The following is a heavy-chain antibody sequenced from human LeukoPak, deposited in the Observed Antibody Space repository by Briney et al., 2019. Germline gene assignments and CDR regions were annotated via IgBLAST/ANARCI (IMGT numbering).Heavy chain of an antibody. CDR2: INPNRSDT. Sequence: ASVRVSCKSSGYTFTNNYIHWVRQAPGHGLEWMGWINPNRSDTNYAQKFQGRVTMTRDRSISTAFMELTRLTSDDTAVYYCTRDLLGFATTPLSDWGQGTLVTVSS. D-gene: IGHD4-17*01. CDR3: TRDLLGFATTPLSD. CDR1: GYTFTNNY. J-gene: IGHJ4*02. V-gene: IGHV1-2*02.